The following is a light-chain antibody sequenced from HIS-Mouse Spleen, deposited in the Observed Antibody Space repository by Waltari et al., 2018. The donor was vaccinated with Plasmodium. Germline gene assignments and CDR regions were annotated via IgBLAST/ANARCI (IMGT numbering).Light chain of an antibody. CDR3: YSAADNNRV. J-gene: IGLJ3*02. CDR2: KDS. CDR1: VLAKKY. Sequence: SYELTQPSSVSVSPGQTARITCSGGVLAKKYARWFQQQPGQAPVLVIYKDSERPSGSPERFSGSSSGTTVTLTISGAQVEDEADYYCYSAADNNRVFGGGTKLTVL. V-gene: IGLV3-27*01.